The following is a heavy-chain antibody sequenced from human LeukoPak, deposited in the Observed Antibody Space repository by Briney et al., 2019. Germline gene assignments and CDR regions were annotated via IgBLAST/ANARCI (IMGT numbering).Heavy chain of an antibody. Sequence: SETLSLTCAVCGGSFSGYYWSWIRQPPGKGLEWIGEINHSGSTNYNPSLKSRVTISVDTSKNQFSLKLSSVTAADTAVYYCARKVAVAGRYYYYYYGMDVWGQGTTVTVSS. CDR2: INHSGST. V-gene: IGHV4-34*01. J-gene: IGHJ6*02. D-gene: IGHD6-19*01. CDR1: GGSFSGYY. CDR3: ARKVAVAGRYYYYYYGMDV.